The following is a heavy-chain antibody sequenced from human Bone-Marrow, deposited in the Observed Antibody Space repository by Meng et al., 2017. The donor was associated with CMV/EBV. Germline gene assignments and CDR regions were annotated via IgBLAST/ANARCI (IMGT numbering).Heavy chain of an antibody. CDR2: ISSSSSYI. V-gene: IGHV3-21*01. CDR1: GFTFSSYW. D-gene: IGHD2-2*01. CDR3: ARGGYCSSTSCPYYYYYYGMNV. Sequence: GESLKISCAASGFTFSSYWMSWVRQAPGKGLEWVSSISSSSSYIYYADSVKGRFTISRDNAKNSLYLQMNSLRAEDTAVYYCARGGYCSSTSCPYYYYYYGMNVWGQGTTVTVSS. J-gene: IGHJ6*02.